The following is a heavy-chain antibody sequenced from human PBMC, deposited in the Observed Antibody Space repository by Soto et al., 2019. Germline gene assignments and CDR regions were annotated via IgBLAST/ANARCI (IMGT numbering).Heavy chain of an antibody. CDR1: GGTFSSYA. D-gene: IGHD1-26*01. J-gene: IGHJ6*04. V-gene: IGHV1-69*13. CDR3: ARGIVEMATITKMDV. Sequence: ASVKVSCKASGGTFSSYAISWVRQAPGQGLEWMGGIIPIFGTANYAQKFQGRVTITADESTSTAYMELSSLRSEDTAVYYCARGIVEMATITKMDVWGKGTTVTVSS. CDR2: IIPIFGTA.